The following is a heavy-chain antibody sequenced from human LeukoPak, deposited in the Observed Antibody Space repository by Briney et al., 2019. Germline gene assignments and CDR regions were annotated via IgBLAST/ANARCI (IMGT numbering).Heavy chain of an antibody. Sequence: SETLSLTCTVSGGSISSYYWSWIRQPPGKGLEWIGYIYYSGSTNYNPSLKSRVTISVDTSKNQFSLKLSSVTAADTAVYYCAREGRRSSGWFTHFDYWGQGTLVTVSS. CDR2: IYYSGST. J-gene: IGHJ4*02. CDR1: GGSISSYY. D-gene: IGHD6-19*01. CDR3: AREGRRSSGWFTHFDY. V-gene: IGHV4-59*01.